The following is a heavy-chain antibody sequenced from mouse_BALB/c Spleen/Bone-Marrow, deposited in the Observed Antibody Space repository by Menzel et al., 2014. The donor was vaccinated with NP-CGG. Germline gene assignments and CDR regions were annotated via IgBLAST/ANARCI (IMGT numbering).Heavy chain of an antibody. CDR2: ISTYYGDA. J-gene: IGHJ3*01. V-gene: IGHV1S137*01. CDR3: ARGGSTMITSFAY. D-gene: IGHD2-4*01. Sequence: VKLQESGAELVRPGVSVKISCKGSGYTFTDYAMHWVKQSHAKSLEWIGVISTYYGDASYNQKFKGKATMTVDKSSSTAYMELARLTSEDSAIYYCARGGSTMITSFAYWGQGTLVTVSA. CDR1: GYTFTDYA.